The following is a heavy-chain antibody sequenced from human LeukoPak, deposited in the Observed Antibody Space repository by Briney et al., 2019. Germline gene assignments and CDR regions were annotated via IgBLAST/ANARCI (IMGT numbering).Heavy chain of an antibody. D-gene: IGHD4-23*01. CDR3: AKDHLSYGGNSGIDY. J-gene: IGHJ4*02. CDR1: GFTFDDYA. V-gene: IGHV3-33*06. CDR2: IWYDGSNK. Sequence: GRSLRLSCAASGFTFDDYAMHWVRQAPGKGLEWVAVIWYDGSNKYYADSVKGRFTISRDNSKNTLYLQMNSLRAEDTAVYYCAKDHLSYGGNSGIDYWGQGTLVAVSS.